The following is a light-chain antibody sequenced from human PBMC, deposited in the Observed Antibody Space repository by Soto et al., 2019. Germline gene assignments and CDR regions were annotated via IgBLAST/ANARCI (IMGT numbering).Light chain of an antibody. CDR1: QSVSSSY. CDR3: QQYGSSRT. V-gene: IGKV3-20*01. J-gene: IGKJ1*01. CDR2: GAS. Sequence: EIVLTQSPGTLSLSPGERATLSCRASQSVSSSYLAWYQQKPGQAPRLLIYGASSRATGIPDRFSGSCSGTDFTITISRLEPEDFAVYYCQQYGSSRTFGQGTKVEIK.